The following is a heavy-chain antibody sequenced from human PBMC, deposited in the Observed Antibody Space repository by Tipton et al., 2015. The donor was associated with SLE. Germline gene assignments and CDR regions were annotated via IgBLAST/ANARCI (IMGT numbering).Heavy chain of an antibody. V-gene: IGHV4-34*01. D-gene: IGHD5-12*01. Sequence: LRLSCAVYGGSFSGYYWSWIRQPPGKGLEWIGEINHSGSTNYNPSLKSRVTISVDTSKNQFSLKLSSVTVADTAVYYCARPGAAYGGYGAWADWGQGTMLTVSS. CDR1: GGSFSGYY. J-gene: IGHJ3*01. CDR3: ARPGAAYGGYGAWAD. CDR2: INHSGST.